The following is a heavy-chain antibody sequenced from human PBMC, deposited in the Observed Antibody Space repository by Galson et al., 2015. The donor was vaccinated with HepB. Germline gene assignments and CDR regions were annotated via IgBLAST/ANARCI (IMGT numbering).Heavy chain of an antibody. D-gene: IGHD2-2*01. Sequence: SLRLSCAASGFTFSSYSMNWVRQAPGKGLEWVSSICRSSSYIYYADSVKGRFTISRDNAKNSLYLQMNSLRAEDTAVYYCARKPLLPYCSRTSCYNLFDYWGPGTLVTVSS. CDR3: ARKPLLPYCSRTSCYNLFDY. CDR1: GFTFSSYS. J-gene: IGHJ4*02. V-gene: IGHV3-21*01. CDR2: ICRSSSYI.